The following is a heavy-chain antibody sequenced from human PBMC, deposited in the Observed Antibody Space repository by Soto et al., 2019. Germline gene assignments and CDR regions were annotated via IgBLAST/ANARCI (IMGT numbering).Heavy chain of an antibody. CDR2: IRYDGSNK. CDR3: ARDLESGHYYYYYGMDV. V-gene: IGHV3-33*01. Sequence: PGGSLRLSCAASGFTFSSYGMHWVRQAPGKGLEWVAVIRYDGSNKYYADSVKGRFTISRDNSKNTLYLQMNSLRAEDTAVYYCARDLESGHYYYYYGMDVWGQGTTVTVSS. CDR1: GFTFSSYG. J-gene: IGHJ6*02. D-gene: IGHD7-27*01.